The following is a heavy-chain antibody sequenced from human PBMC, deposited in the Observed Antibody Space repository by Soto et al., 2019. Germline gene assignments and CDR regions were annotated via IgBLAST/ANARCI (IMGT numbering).Heavy chain of an antibody. Sequence: GGSLRLSCAASGFTFSNAWMNWVRQAPGKGLEWVGRIKSKTDGGTTDYAAPVKGRFTISRDDSKNTLYLQMNSLKTEDTAVYYCTTGRGGSYYYYGMDVWGQGTTVTVSS. CDR1: GFTFSNAW. D-gene: IGHD1-26*01. V-gene: IGHV3-15*07. CDR3: TTGRGGSYYYYGMDV. CDR2: IKSKTDGGTT. J-gene: IGHJ6*02.